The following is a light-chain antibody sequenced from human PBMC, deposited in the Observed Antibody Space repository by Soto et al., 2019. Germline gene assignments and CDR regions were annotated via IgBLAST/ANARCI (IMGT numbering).Light chain of an antibody. CDR3: AAWDDSLKEV. V-gene: IGLV1-44*01. J-gene: IGLJ2*01. Sequence: QTVVTQPPSASGTPGQSGTISCSGSSSNIGSNTVNWYQQLPGTAPKLLIYSNNQRPLGVPDRFSGSKSGTSASLAISGLHSEDEADYYCAAWDDSLKEVFGGGTKLTVL. CDR1: SSNIGSNT. CDR2: SNN.